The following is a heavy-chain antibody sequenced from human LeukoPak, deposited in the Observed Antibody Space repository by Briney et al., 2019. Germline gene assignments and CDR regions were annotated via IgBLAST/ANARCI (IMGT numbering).Heavy chain of an antibody. Sequence: GASVKVSCKASGYTFTGYYMHWVRQAPGQGLEWMGWINPNSGGTNYAQKFQGRVTMTRDTSISTAYMELSRLRSDDTAVYYCARASGAGHYYDFWWAKIWFDPWGQGTLVTVSS. D-gene: IGHD3-3*01. CDR2: INPNSGGT. V-gene: IGHV1-2*02. CDR1: GYTFTGYY. J-gene: IGHJ5*02. CDR3: ARASGAGHYYDFWWAKIWFDP.